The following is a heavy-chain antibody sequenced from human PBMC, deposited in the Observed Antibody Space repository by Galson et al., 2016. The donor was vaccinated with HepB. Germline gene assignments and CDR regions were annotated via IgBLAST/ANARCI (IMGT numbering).Heavy chain of an antibody. Sequence: SLRLSCAASGFTFSSYTMNWVRQAPGKGLEWVSSISHGSSYIYYADSVKGRFTISRDNAKNSLYLQMNSLRAEDTAVYYCARVSSKAFDIWGQGTLVTVFS. CDR2: ISHGSSYI. V-gene: IGHV3-21*01. D-gene: IGHD3-9*01. CDR1: GFTFSSYT. J-gene: IGHJ4*02. CDR3: ARVSSKAFDI.